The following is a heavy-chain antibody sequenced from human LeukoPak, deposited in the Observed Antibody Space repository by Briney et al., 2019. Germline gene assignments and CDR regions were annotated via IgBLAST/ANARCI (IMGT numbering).Heavy chain of an antibody. CDR2: VNSDGSST. CDR3: VRGDTTWQNDY. Sequence: PGGSLRLSCAASGFTFSTYWMYWVRQSPGKGLVWVSRVNSDGSSTTYADSVKGRFTISRDNAKNTLYLQMNSLRAEDTAVYYCVRGDTTWQNDYWGQGTLVTVSS. J-gene: IGHJ4*02. V-gene: IGHV3-74*01. D-gene: IGHD1-14*01. CDR1: GFTFSTYW.